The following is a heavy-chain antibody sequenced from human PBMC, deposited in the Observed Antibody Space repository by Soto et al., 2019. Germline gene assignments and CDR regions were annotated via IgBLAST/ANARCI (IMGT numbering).Heavy chain of an antibody. D-gene: IGHD3-22*01. Sequence: GESLKISCKGSGYSFAGYWITWVRQKPGKGLEWMGRIDPSDSQTYYSPSFRGHVTISVTKSITTVFLQWSSLGASDTAMYYCARQIYDSDTGPNFQYYFDSWGQGTPVTVSS. CDR2: IDPSDSQT. CDR1: GYSFAGYW. V-gene: IGHV5-10-1*01. CDR3: ARQIYDSDTGPNFQYYFDS. J-gene: IGHJ4*02.